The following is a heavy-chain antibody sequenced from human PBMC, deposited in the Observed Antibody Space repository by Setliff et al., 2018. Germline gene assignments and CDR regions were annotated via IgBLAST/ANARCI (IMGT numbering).Heavy chain of an antibody. J-gene: IGHJ4*02. V-gene: IGHV4-39*07. CDR1: GVSFSSTTFY. Sequence: SETLSLTCNVSGVSFSSTTFYWAWIRQSPGKGLEWIGSVSFFGSAYYNPSLKSRVTMSVDTSKRQFSLKLGSATAADTAVYYCARDMGQPYYFESWGLGTLVTVSS. D-gene: IGHD1-1*01. CDR3: ARDMGQPYYFES. CDR2: VSFFGSA.